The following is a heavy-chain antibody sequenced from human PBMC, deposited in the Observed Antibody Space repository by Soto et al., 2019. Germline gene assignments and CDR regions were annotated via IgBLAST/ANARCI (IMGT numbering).Heavy chain of an antibody. J-gene: IGHJ6*02. CDR2: ISNNGINK. D-gene: IGHD6-6*01. Sequence: GGSLRLSCAASGFTFRTYGIHWVRQAPGKGLEWLAVISNNGINKYYADSVKGRFTISRDNSRDTLFLQMNSLRGEDTAIYYCAKVIRADSTSSNFYYYSGLDVWGQGTTVTVSS. V-gene: IGHV3-30*18. CDR1: GFTFRTYG. CDR3: AKVIRADSTSSNFYYYSGLDV.